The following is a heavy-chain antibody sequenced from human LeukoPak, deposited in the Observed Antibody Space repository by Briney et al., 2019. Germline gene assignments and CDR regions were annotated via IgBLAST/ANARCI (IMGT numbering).Heavy chain of an antibody. CDR1: DGFISTYY. CDR2: IYTSGST. D-gene: IGHD2-2*02. V-gene: IGHV4-4*07. Sequence: SETLSLTCTVSDGFISTYYWTWIRQPAGKGLEWIGRIYTSGSTYYNPSFKSRVTMSVDTSKNQFSLKLISVTAADTAVYYCARGVVPGAIGWFDPWGQGTLVTVSS. J-gene: IGHJ5*02. CDR3: ARGVVPGAIGWFDP.